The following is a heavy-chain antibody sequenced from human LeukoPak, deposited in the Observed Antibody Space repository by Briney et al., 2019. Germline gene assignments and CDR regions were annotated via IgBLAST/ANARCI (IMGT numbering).Heavy chain of an antibody. CDR2: MNPNSGNT. J-gene: IGHJ4*02. CDR3: ARDLIPDRIDLPGDIVVVPALY. D-gene: IGHD2-2*01. CDR1: GYTFTNYD. Sequence: GASVKVSCKASGYTFTNYDINWVRQATGQGLEWLGWMNPNSGNTGFAQKFQGRVTITRNTSISTAYMELSSLRSEDTAVYYCARDLIPDRIDLPGDIVVVPALYWGQGTLVTVSS. V-gene: IGHV1-8*03.